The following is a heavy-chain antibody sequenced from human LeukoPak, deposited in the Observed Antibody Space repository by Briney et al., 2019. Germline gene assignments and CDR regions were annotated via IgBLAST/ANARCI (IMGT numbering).Heavy chain of an antibody. CDR2: INSDGNST. J-gene: IGHJ4*02. CDR1: GFTFSSYW. D-gene: IGHD3-22*01. Sequence: PGRSLRLSCIASGFTFSSYWMHWVRQAPGKGLVWVSRINSDGNSTSYADSVKGRFTISRDNAKNSLYLQMNSLRAEDTAVYYCARDPYYDSSGYYGYWGQGTLVTVSS. CDR3: ARDPYYDSSGYYGY. V-gene: IGHV3-74*01.